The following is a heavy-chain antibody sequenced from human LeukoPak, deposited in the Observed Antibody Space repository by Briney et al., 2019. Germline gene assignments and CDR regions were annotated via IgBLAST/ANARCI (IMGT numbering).Heavy chain of an antibody. CDR1: GYSFTSYW. Sequence: GESLKISCKGSGYSFTSYWIGWARQLPGKGLEWMGIIYPGDSDTSYNPSFQGQVTISADKSISTAYLQWSSLKAADTAMYYCARLAYSSSYWFDPWGQGTLVTVSS. CDR2: IYPGDSDT. CDR3: ARLAYSSSYWFDP. V-gene: IGHV5-51*01. J-gene: IGHJ5*02. D-gene: IGHD6-6*01.